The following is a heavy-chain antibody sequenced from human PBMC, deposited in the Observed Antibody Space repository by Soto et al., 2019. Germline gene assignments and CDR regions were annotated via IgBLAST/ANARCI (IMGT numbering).Heavy chain of an antibody. CDR3: ARLLQQSYYYHGMDV. CDR1: GYSFTSYW. D-gene: IGHD1-1*01. CDR2: IDPSDSYT. J-gene: IGHJ6*02. V-gene: IGHV5-10-1*01. Sequence: GESLKISCKGSGYSFTSYWISWVRQMPGKVLEWMGRIDPSDSYTNYSPSFQGHVTISADKSISTAYLQWSSLKASDTAMYYCARLLQQSYYYHGMDVWGQGXTVTVYS.